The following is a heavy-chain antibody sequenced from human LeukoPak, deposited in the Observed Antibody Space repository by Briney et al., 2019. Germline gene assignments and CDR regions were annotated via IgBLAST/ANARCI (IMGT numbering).Heavy chain of an antibody. D-gene: IGHD3-22*01. CDR1: GFTFTTYD. CDR3: ARDLRVVITGSFDS. J-gene: IGHJ4*02. Sequence: GGSLRLSCAASGFTFTTYDMTWVRQAPGKGLEWVSGISGSGRTTYYADSVKGRFTISRDNAKNSLYLQMNSLRAEDTALYYCARDLRVVITGSFDSWGQGTLVTVSS. V-gene: IGHV3-23*01. CDR2: ISGSGRTT.